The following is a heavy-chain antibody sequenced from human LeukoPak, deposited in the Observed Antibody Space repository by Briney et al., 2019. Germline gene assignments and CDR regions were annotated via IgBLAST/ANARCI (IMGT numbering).Heavy chain of an antibody. J-gene: IGHJ3*02. CDR2: IYHSGST. D-gene: IGHD1-26*01. CDR1: GYSISSDYY. V-gene: IGHV4-38-2*02. CDR3: ARKVVGATTGTSFDI. Sequence: SETLSLTCTVSGYSISSDYYWGWIRQPPGKVLEWIGSIYHSGSTYYNPSLKSRVTISVDTSKNQFSLKLSSVTAADTAVYYCARKVVGATTGTSFDIWGQGTMVTVSS.